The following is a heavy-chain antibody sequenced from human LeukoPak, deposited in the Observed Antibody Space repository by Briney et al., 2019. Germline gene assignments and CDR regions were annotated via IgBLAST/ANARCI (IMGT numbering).Heavy chain of an antibody. CDR3: ARRGSSYYYDSSGFTPGAEYFQH. V-gene: IGHV3-21*01. J-gene: IGHJ1*01. CDR1: GFTFSSYS. Sequence: GGSLRLSCAASGFTFSSYSMNWVRQAPGKGLEWVSSISSSSSYIYYADSVKGRFTISRDNAKNSLYLQMNSLRAEDTAVYYCARRGSSYYYDSSGFTPGAEYFQHWGRGTLVTVYS. D-gene: IGHD3-22*01. CDR2: ISSSSSYI.